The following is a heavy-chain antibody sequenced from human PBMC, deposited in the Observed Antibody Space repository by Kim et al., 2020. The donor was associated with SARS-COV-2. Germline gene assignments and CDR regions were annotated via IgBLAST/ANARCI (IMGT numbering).Heavy chain of an antibody. J-gene: IGHJ4*02. CDR1: GFTLSSYW. V-gene: IGHV3-74*01. Sequence: GGSLRLSCAASGFTLSSYWMHWVRQAPGKGLVWVSRINSDGTTTTYVDSVKGRFIISRDNAKNTLYLQMNSLRAEDTAVYYCARGDYYSYWGQGTLVTVSS. D-gene: IGHD3-22*01. CDR2: INSDGTTT. CDR3: ARGDYYSY.